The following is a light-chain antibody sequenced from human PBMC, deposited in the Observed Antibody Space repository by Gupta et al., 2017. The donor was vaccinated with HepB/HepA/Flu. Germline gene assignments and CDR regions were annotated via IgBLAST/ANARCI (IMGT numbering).Light chain of an antibody. CDR2: EVS. J-gene: IGKJ1*01. Sequence: DIVMTQTTLSLSVTPGQPASISCKSSQSLLHSAGKTYLHWYLQKPGQPPQLLIYEVSNRVSGLPERFSGSGSGTDFTLKISRVEAEDVGVYYCRQRIQFPWTFGQGTKVEIK. CDR3: RQRIQFPWT. CDR1: QSLLHSAGKTY. V-gene: IGKV2D-29*01.